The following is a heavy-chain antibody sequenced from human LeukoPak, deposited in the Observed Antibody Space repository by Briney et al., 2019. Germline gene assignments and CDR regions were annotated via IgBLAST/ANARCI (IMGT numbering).Heavy chain of an antibody. D-gene: IGHD3-10*01. CDR3: ARSSSGSGSYRVDY. J-gene: IGHJ4*02. CDR2: IKQEGSEK. Sequence: PGGSLTLSCAASGFTFSSYWMSWVRQAPGKGLEWVANIKQEGSEKYYVDSVKGRFTISRDNAKNSLYLQMNSLRAEDTAVYYCARSSSGSGSYRVDYWGQGTLVTVSS. V-gene: IGHV3-7*04. CDR1: GFTFSSYW.